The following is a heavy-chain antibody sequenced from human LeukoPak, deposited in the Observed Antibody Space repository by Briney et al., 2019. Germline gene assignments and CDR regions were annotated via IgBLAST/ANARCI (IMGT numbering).Heavy chain of an antibody. D-gene: IGHD1-26*01. V-gene: IGHV3-48*01. CDR3: ARAPGAGSYYGETLDY. CDR2: ISSSSTI. J-gene: IGHJ4*02. Sequence: PGGSLRLSCAASGFTFSSYSMNWVRQAPGKGLEWVSYISSSSTIYYADSVKGRFTISRDNAKNSLYLQMNSLRAEDTAVYYCARAPGAGSYYGETLDYWGQGTLVTVSS. CDR1: GFTFSSYS.